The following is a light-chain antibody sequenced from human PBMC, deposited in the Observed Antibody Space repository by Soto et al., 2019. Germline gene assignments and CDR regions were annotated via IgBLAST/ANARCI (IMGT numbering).Light chain of an antibody. V-gene: IGKV1-9*01. CDR1: QGISSY. Sequence: DIQLTQSPSFLSASVGDRVTMTCRASQGISSYLAWYQQKPVKAPKLLIYAASTLQSGVPSRFSGSGSGTEFTLTISSLQPEDFATYFCQQLKSYPITFGGGTKVEIK. J-gene: IGKJ4*01. CDR2: AAS. CDR3: QQLKSYPIT.